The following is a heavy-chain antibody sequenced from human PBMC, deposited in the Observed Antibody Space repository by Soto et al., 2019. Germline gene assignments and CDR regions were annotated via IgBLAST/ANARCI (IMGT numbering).Heavy chain of an antibody. CDR1: GFTFSSFG. J-gene: IGHJ3*01. Sequence: VQLLESGGGLEQPGGSLRLSCAASGFTFSSFGMTWVRRAPGKRLEWVSAISANGDSTYYADSVKGRFTISRDNFKRTVSLHMNSLRAEDTAVYYCAKGRDAVVSVFDVWGQGTMVTVSS. D-gene: IGHD2-15*01. CDR3: AKGRDAVVSVFDV. CDR2: ISANGDST. V-gene: IGHV3-23*01.